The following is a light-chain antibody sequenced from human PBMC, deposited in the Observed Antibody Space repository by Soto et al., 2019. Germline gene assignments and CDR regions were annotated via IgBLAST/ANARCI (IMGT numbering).Light chain of an antibody. Sequence: EIVLTQSPGTLSLSPGERATLSCRASQSVSSSYLAWYQQKPGQAPRLLIYGVSGRATGIPDRFSGSGSGTDFTLTISRLEPEDFAVYYCQQYGSSPTMYTFGQGTKLEIK. CDR3: QQYGSSPTMYT. J-gene: IGKJ2*01. V-gene: IGKV3-20*01. CDR2: GVS. CDR1: QSVSSSY.